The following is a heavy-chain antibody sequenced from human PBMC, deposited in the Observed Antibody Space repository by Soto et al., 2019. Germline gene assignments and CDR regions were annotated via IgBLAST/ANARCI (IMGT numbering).Heavy chain of an antibody. CDR1: GGSFSGYY. CDR2: INHSGST. V-gene: IGHV4-34*01. CDR3: ARGGRFPRTGTNAGYTRNWLDP. Sequence: SETLSLTCAVYGGSFSGYYWSWIRQPPGKGLEWIGEINHSGSTNYNPSLKSRVTISVDKSKNQFSLKLSSVTAADTAVYYCARGGRFPRTGTNAGYTRNWLDPWGQGTLVTVSS. D-gene: IGHD1-7*01. J-gene: IGHJ5*02.